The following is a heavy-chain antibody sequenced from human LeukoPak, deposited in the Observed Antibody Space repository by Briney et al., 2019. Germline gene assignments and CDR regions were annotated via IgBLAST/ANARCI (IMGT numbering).Heavy chain of an antibody. CDR2: ISSRSTSDI. Sequence: GGSLRLSCAASGFTFSSYSMNWVRQAPGKGLEWVSSISSRSTSDIYYADSVKGRFTISRDNAKNSLYLQMSSLRAEDTAVYYCASDRSGTYYCDAFDIWGQGTMVTVSS. J-gene: IGHJ3*02. CDR1: GFTFSSYS. D-gene: IGHD1-26*01. CDR3: ASDRSGTYYCDAFDI. V-gene: IGHV3-21*01.